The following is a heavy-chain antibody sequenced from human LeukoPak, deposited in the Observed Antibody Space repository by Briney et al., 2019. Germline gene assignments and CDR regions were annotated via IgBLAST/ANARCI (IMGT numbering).Heavy chain of an antibody. CDR3: ARRSMIAIDY. CDR2: ISSSGSTI. V-gene: IGHV3-48*03. D-gene: IGHD3-22*01. Sequence: GGSLRLSCAASGFTFSSYEMNWVRQAPGKGLGWVSYISSSGSTIYYADSVKGRFTISRDNAKNSLYLQMNSLRAEDTAVYYCARRSMIAIDYWGQGTLVTVSS. J-gene: IGHJ4*02. CDR1: GFTFSSYE.